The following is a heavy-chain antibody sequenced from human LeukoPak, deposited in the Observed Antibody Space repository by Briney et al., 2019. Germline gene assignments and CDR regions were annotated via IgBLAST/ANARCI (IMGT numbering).Heavy chain of an antibody. D-gene: IGHD2-2*01. V-gene: IGHV3-48*03. Sequence: GGSLRLFCAASGFTFSSYEMNWVRQAPGKGLEWVSYISSSGSTIYYAGSVKGRFTISRDNAKNSLYLQMNSLRAEDTAVYYCARRYCSSTSCLFDYWGQGTLVTVSS. CDR2: ISSSGSTI. CDR1: GFTFSSYE. J-gene: IGHJ4*02. CDR3: ARRYCSSTSCLFDY.